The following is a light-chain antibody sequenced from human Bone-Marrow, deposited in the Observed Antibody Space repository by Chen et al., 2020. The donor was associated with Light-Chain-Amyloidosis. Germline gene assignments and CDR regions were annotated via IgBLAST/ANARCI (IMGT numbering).Light chain of an antibody. V-gene: IGLV3-25*03. Sequence: SYELTQPPSVPVSPGQTARITCSGDDLPTKYAYWYQQKPGQAPVLVIHRDTERPSGISERFSGSSSGTTATLTISVVQAEDEADYHCQSADSSGTYEVIFGGGTKLTVL. CDR3: QSADSSGTYEVI. J-gene: IGLJ2*01. CDR1: DLPTKY. CDR2: RDT.